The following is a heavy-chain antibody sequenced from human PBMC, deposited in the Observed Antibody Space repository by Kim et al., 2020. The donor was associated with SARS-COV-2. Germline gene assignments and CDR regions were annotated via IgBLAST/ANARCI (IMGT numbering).Heavy chain of an antibody. J-gene: IGHJ3*02. CDR3: ARSSVGYCSGGSCYGDAFDI. Sequence: SETLSLTCTVSGGSISSGGYYWSWIRQHPGKGLEWIGYIYYSGSTYYNPSLKSRVTISVDTSKNQFSLKLSSVTAADTAVYYCARSSVGYCSGGSCYGDAFDIWGQGTMVTVSS. D-gene: IGHD2-15*01. CDR1: GGSISSGGYY. V-gene: IGHV4-31*03. CDR2: IYYSGST.